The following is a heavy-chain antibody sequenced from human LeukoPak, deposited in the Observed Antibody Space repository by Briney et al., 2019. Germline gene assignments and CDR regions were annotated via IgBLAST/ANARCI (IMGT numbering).Heavy chain of an antibody. CDR1: GYTFTGYY. J-gene: IGHJ4*02. D-gene: IGHD3/OR15-3a*01. Sequence: GASVKVSCKASGYTFTGYYMHWVRQAPGQGLEWVGWINPNSGGTNYAQKFQGRVTMTRDTSISTAYMELSRLRSDDTAVYYCARVGGTGYYTYYFDYWGQGTLVTVSS. CDR2: INPNSGGT. CDR3: ARVGGTGYYTYYFDY. V-gene: IGHV1-2*02.